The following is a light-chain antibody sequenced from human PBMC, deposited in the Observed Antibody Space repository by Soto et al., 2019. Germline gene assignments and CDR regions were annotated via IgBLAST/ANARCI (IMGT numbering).Light chain of an antibody. Sequence: EIVLTQSPATLSLSPGERATLSCRASQSVSSYLAWYQQKPGQAPRLLIYDASNRATGIPARFSGSGSGTAFTLTISSLEPDDFALYYCQQRSNWPPYTFAQRTKLEIK. J-gene: IGKJ2*01. CDR3: QQRSNWPPYT. CDR1: QSVSSY. V-gene: IGKV3-11*01. CDR2: DAS.